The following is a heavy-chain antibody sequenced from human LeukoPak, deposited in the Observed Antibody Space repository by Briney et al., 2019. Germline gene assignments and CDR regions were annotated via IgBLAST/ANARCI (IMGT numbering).Heavy chain of an antibody. CDR1: GFTFSTYA. V-gene: IGHV3-64D*06. D-gene: IGHD1-1*01. CDR2: ISSNGGST. CDR3: VKDLSHTGNPLYNFEY. J-gene: IGHJ4*02. Sequence: GGSLRLSSSASGFTFSTYAMHWVRQAPGKGLEYVSAISSNGGSTYYADSVKGRFTISRDNSKNTLYLQMSSLRAEDTAVYYCVKDLSHTGNPLYNFEYWGQGTLVTVSS.